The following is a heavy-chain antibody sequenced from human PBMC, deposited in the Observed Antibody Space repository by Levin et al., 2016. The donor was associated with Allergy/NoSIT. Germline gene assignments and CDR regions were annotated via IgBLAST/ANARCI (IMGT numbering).Heavy chain of an antibody. J-gene: IGHJ6*03. D-gene: IGHD4-17*01. CDR1: GGSISSYY. Sequence: SETLSLTCTVSGGSISSYYWSWIRQPPGKGLEWIGYIYYSGSTNYNPSLKSRVSISVDTSKNQFSLKLSSVTAADTAVYYCARGNGDYYYYYYMDVWGKGTTVTVSS. CDR3: ARGNGDYYYYYYMDV. V-gene: IGHV4-59*01. CDR2: IYYSGST.